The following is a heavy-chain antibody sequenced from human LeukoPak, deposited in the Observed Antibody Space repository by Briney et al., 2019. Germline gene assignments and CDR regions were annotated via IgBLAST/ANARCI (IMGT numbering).Heavy chain of an antibody. CDR3: AKDLREGYYDSSGTFDY. Sequence: PPGGSLRLSCAASGFTFSSYGMHWVRRAPGKGLEWVAFIRYDGSNKYYAESVKGRLTISRDNSKNTLYLQMNSLRAEDTAVYYCAKDLREGYYDSSGTFDYWGQGTLVTVSS. J-gene: IGHJ4*02. V-gene: IGHV3-30*02. D-gene: IGHD3-22*01. CDR1: GFTFSSYG. CDR2: IRYDGSNK.